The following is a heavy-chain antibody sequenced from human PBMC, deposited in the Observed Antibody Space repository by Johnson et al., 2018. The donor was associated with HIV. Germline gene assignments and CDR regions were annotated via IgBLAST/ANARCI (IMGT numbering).Heavy chain of an antibody. V-gene: IGHV3-20*04. CDR2: INWNSGII. J-gene: IGHJ3*02. CDR1: GFTFDDYA. CDR3: VRDDGSDYEAFDI. Sequence: VQLVESGGGVVRPGGSLRLSCAASGFTFDDYAMLWVRQAPGKGLEWVSGINWNSGIIGYVDPVKGRFTISRDNARKSLYLQMNNLRAEDTAVYYCVRDDGSDYEAFDIWGQGTMVTVSS. D-gene: IGHD2-21*01.